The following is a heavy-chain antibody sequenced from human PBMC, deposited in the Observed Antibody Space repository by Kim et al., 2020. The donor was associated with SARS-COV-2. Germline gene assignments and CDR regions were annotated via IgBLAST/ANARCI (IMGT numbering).Heavy chain of an antibody. V-gene: IGHV4-39*01. CDR2: VYHNGRT. CDR3: ARPHPYSGSYSH. CDR1: GGSISGSSYY. D-gene: IGHD1-26*01. J-gene: IGHJ4*02. Sequence: SETLSLTCIVSGGSISGSSYYWGWIRQPPGKGLEWIGSVYHNGRTYYNPSLKSRVTMSVDTSKNQFSLKLTSVTAADTAIYYCARPHPYSGSYSHWGQGT.